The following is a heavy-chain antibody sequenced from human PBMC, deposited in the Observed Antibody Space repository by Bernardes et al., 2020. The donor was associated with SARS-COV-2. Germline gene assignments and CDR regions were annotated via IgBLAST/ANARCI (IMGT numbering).Heavy chain of an antibody. CDR3: ARGRTPMVRGIVKGASKYFDF. Sequence: SETLSLTCAVYGGSFSGYFWNWIRQPPGRGLELIGGINHSGSTFYNPSLKSRVTFSVDTTKNQFSLKLSSVTAADTAISYCARGRTPMVRGIVKGASKYFDFWGRGTQVTVSS. CDR1: GGSFSGYF. J-gene: IGHJ2*01. D-gene: IGHD3-10*01. CDR2: INHSGST. V-gene: IGHV4-34*01.